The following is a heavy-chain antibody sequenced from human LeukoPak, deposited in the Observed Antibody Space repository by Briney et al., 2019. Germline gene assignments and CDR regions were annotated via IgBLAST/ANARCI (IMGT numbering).Heavy chain of an antibody. J-gene: IGHJ5*02. CDR2: ISYDGSIR. V-gene: IGHV3-30*04. Sequence: GGSLRLSCAASELSFNNFAMYWVRQPLGKGLEWLAVISYDGSIRYYADSVKGRFTISRDNSNNTLHLQMNSLRPDDSALYYCAREDNPLWFDPWGQGTLVTVSS. D-gene: IGHD1-1*01. CDR1: ELSFNNFA. CDR3: AREDNPLWFDP.